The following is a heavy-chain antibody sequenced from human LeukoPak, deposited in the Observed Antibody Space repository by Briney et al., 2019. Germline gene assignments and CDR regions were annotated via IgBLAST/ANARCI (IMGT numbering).Heavy chain of an antibody. CDR2: MNPDTGDP. D-gene: IGHD1-26*01. V-gene: IGHV1-8*02. CDR1: DSTFTFYY. Sequence: GASVTVSYTSADSTFTFYYMNRVGQAPGQGRGWMGWMNPDTGDPGYAQKFQGRVIMTRDTSIDTAYMELSGLTSEDPAVYYCTRGSLSGSSRGYWGQGALVTVSS. J-gene: IGHJ4*02. CDR3: TRGSLSGSSRGY.